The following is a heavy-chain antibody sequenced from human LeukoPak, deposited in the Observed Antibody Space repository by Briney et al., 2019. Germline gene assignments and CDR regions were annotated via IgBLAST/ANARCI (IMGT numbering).Heavy chain of an antibody. D-gene: IGHD2-21*02. V-gene: IGHV4-39*07. J-gene: IGHJ6*03. Sequence: ASETLSLTCTVSGGSISSSSYYWGWIRQPPGKGLEWIGSIYYSGSTYYNPSLKSRVTISVDTSKNQFSLKLSSVTAADTAVYYCARELSVVTGEGDYYYYMDVWGKGTTVTVSS. CDR3: ARELSVVTGEGDYYYYMDV. CDR2: IYYSGST. CDR1: GGSISSSSYY.